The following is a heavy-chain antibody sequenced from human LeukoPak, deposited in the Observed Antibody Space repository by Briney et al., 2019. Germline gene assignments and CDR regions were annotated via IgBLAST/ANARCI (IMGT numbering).Heavy chain of an antibody. CDR1: GFIFNNYA. J-gene: IGHJ4*02. CDR2: ISWNSGTI. CDR3: AKDNRRHYTSGPNPDSLH. Sequence: GGSLRLSCAGSGFIFNNYAMHWVRQPPGKGLEWASGISWNSGTIDYADSVRGRFTISRDNAKNSLYLQMDSLRVEDTAFYYCAKDNRRHYTSGPNPDSLHWGQGALVTVSS. D-gene: IGHD6-19*01. V-gene: IGHV3-9*01.